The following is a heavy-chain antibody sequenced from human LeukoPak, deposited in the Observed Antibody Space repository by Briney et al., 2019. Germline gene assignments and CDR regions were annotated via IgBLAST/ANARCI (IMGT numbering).Heavy chain of an antibody. D-gene: IGHD3-9*01. J-gene: IGHJ3*02. CDR3: AREPYYDILTGYAFDI. CDR2: INAGNGNT. CDR1: GYTFTSYA. V-gene: IGHV1-3*01. Sequence: ASVKVSCKASGYTFTSYAMHWVRQAPGQRLEWMGWINAGNGNTKYSQKFQGRVTITRDTSASTAYMELSSLRSEDTAVYYCAREPYYDILTGYAFDIWGQGTMVTVSS.